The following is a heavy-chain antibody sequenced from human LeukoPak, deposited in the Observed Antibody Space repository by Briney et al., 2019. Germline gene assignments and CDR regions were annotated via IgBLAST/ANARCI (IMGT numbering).Heavy chain of an antibody. CDR2: INRSGRAK. D-gene: IGHD2-15*01. CDR3: ARDYCSDGSCYSDY. CDR1: GFTFSSYE. J-gene: IGHJ4*02. Sequence: GGSLRLSCAASGFTFSSYEMNWVRQAPGKGLEWVSYINRSGRAKYYADSVKGRFTISRDNAKNSLYLQMNSLRAEDTAVYYCARDYCSDGSCYSDYWGQGTLVTVSS. V-gene: IGHV3-48*03.